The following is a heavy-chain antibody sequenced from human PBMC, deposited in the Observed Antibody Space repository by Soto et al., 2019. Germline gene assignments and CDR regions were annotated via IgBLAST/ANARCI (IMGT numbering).Heavy chain of an antibody. D-gene: IGHD3-3*01. Sequence: EVQLVESGGGLVQPGGSLRLSCSASGFTFSSYPMHWVRQAPGKGLEYVSAISSDGSSTYYADSVKGRFTISRDNSKNTLYLQMSSLRAEDTAVYYCVKGRLITIFGDFFDYWGQGTLVTVSS. V-gene: IGHV3-64D*06. CDR3: VKGRLITIFGDFFDY. J-gene: IGHJ4*02. CDR2: ISSDGSST. CDR1: GFTFSSYP.